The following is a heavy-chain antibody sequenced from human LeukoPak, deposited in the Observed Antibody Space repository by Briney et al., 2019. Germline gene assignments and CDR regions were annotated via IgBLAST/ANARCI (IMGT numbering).Heavy chain of an antibody. CDR2: IKQDGSEK. J-gene: IGHJ6*03. CDR1: GFTFSSYW. CDR3: ARDAYSSSWYGPKQSCYYYMDV. Sequence: GGSLRLSCAASGFTFSSYWMSWVRQAPGKGLEWVANIKQDGSEKYYVDSVKGRFTISRDNAKNSLYLQMNSLRAEDTAVYYCARDAYSSSWYGPKQSCYYYMDVWGKGTTVTISS. V-gene: IGHV3-7*01. D-gene: IGHD6-13*01.